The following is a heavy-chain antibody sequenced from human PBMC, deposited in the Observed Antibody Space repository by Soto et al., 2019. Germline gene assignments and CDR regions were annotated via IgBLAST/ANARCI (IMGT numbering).Heavy chain of an antibody. CDR2: ISYDASNK. V-gene: IGHV3-30-3*01. Sequence: QVQLVESGGGVVQPGRSLRLSCAASGFAFSSYAMHWVRRAPGKGLEWVAVISYDASNKYYADSVKGRFTISRDNSKKTMYLQMSSLRAEDTAVYYCARPCSSGWYGDFDYWGQGTLVTVSS. J-gene: IGHJ4*02. D-gene: IGHD6-19*01. CDR1: GFAFSSYA. CDR3: ARPCSSGWYGDFDY.